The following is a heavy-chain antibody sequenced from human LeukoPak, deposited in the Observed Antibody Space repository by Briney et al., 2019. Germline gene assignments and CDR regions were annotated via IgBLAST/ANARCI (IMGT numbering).Heavy chain of an antibody. D-gene: IGHD3-22*01. CDR1: GYTFTGYY. CDR2: INPNSGGT. CDR3: ARGLNYYDSSGYYDYYYYMDV. V-gene: IGHV1-2*02. J-gene: IGHJ6*03. Sequence: VASVKVSCKASGYTFTGYYMHWVRQAPGQGLEWMGWINPNSGGTNYAQKFQGRVTMTRDTSISTAYMELSRLRSDDTAVYYCARGLNYYDSSGYYDYYYYMDVWGKGTTVTISS.